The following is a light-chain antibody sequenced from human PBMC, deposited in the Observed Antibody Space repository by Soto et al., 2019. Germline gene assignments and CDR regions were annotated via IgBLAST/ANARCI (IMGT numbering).Light chain of an antibody. Sequence: QSVLTPPASVSGSPGQSLTISCTGTSSDVGGYNYVSWYQQHPGKAPKLMIYEVSNRPSGVSNRFSGSKSGNTASLTISGLQAEDEADYYCSSYTSSTFYVFGTGTKVTVL. CDR2: EVS. V-gene: IGLV2-14*01. J-gene: IGLJ1*01. CDR3: SSYTSSTFYV. CDR1: SSDVGGYNY.